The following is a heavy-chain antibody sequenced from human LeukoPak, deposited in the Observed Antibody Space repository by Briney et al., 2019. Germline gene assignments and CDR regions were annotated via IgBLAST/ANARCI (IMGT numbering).Heavy chain of an antibody. CDR3: ARSGNYYDY. CDR2: IGTSGSTI. D-gene: IGHD1-26*01. Sequence: PGGSLRLSCAVSGFTFSSYEMNWVRQAPGKGLEWISYIGTSGSTIHYADSVKGRFTISRDNAKNSLYLQMHSLGAEDTAVYYCARSGNYYDYWGQGTLVTVSS. J-gene: IGHJ4*02. CDR1: GFTFSSYE. V-gene: IGHV3-48*03.